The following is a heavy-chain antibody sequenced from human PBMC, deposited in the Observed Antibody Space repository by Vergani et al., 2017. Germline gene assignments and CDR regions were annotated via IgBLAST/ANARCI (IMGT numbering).Heavy chain of an antibody. CDR1: GGSFSGYY. J-gene: IGHJ6*02. CDR3: ARALQLPYSRDYGMDV. CDR2: IYYSGST. V-gene: IGHV4-34*11. D-gene: IGHD2-2*02. Sequence: QVQLQQWGAGLLKPSETLSLTCAVYGGSFSGYYWSWIRQPPGKGLEWIGYIYYSGSTNYNPSLKSRLTISVDTSNNQFSLKLSSVTAADTAVYYCARALQLPYSRDYGMDVWGQGTTVTVSS.